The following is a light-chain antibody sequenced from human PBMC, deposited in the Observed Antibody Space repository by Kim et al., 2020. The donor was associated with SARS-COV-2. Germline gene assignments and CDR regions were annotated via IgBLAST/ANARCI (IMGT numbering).Light chain of an antibody. Sequence: SYELTQPLSVSVALGQTAVVTCGGNDIGIINVHWYQQKPGQAPVVVIYRDINRPSGIPERFSGSSSGNTATLTISRAQPGDEADYYCQVWDSTTNVFGAGTKVTVL. CDR3: QVWDSTTNV. J-gene: IGLJ1*01. CDR1: DIGIIN. V-gene: IGLV3-9*01. CDR2: RDI.